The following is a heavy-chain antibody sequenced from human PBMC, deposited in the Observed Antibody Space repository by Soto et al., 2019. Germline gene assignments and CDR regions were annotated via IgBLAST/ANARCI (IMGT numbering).Heavy chain of an antibody. CDR1: GYIFNNYA. V-gene: IGHV3-23*01. CDR3: AKVPLRPYYFDS. J-gene: IGHJ4*02. CDR2: ISASGVST. Sequence: VQLLDSGGGLAQPGGSLRVSCAASGYIFNNYAMNWVRQAPGEGLQWVAGISASGVSTYYADSVKGRLIISRDNSKDPLLLQINSLGAEDTAIYYCAKVPLRPYYFDSWCLGTLVTVSS.